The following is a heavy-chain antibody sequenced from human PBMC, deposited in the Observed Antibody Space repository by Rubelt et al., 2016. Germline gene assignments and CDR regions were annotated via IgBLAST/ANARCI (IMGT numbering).Heavy chain of an antibody. D-gene: IGHD6-19*01. Sequence: QAELQQWGAGLVKPSETLSLTCAVYVGSFSGYFWSWIRQAPGKGLEWIGDVNYDGTTAYSTSLKSRVTITVDTSKNRCALGRASVTAADTAVYYCARPPRIVVAGDYWYFDLWGRGTLVTVSS. V-gene: IGHV4-34*01. J-gene: IGHJ2*01. CDR3: ARPPRIVVAGDYWYFDL. CDR2: VNYDGTT. CDR1: VGSFSGYF.